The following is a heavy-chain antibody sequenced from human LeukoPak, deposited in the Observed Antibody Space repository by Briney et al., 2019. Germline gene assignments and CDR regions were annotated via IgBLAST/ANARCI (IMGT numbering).Heavy chain of an antibody. Sequence: KPSETLSLTCAVYGGSFNGYYWGWIRQPPGKGLEWIGSIYSGSTYYNPSLKSRVTISLDTSKNQFSLKLSSVTAADTAVYYCARAPNAGGNGAFDIWGQGTMVTVSS. J-gene: IGHJ3*02. CDR1: GGSFNGYY. CDR3: ARAPNAGGNGAFDI. CDR2: IYSGST. D-gene: IGHD4-23*01. V-gene: IGHV4-38-2*01.